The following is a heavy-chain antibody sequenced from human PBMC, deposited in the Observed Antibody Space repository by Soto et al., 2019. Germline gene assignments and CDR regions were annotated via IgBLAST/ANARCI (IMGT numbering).Heavy chain of an antibody. CDR1: GGTFSSYA. V-gene: IGHV1-69*06. Sequence: QVQLVQSGAEVKKPGSSVKVSCKASGGTFSSYAISWVRQAPGQGLEWMGGIIPIFGTANYAQKFQGRVTITADKSTSTAYMELSSLRSEDTAVYYCARSIAARLRLKQWLTLFDYWGQGTLVTVSS. J-gene: IGHJ4*02. CDR2: IIPIFGTA. CDR3: ARSIAARLRLKQWLTLFDY. D-gene: IGHD6-6*01.